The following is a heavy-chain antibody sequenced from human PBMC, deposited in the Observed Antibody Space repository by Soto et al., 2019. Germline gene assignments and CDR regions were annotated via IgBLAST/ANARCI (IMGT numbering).Heavy chain of an antibody. CDR2: ITNTGGAT. CDR3: AKNPRSASFGVRNIVENWFDP. D-gene: IGHD3-10*01. J-gene: IGHJ5*02. Sequence: GGSLRLSCAASGFNFGNFGMSWVRQAPGKGLQWVSSITNTGGATYYADSVKGRFSVSRDNSKNLMYLQMKGLGVEDTAVYFCAKNPRSASFGVRNIVENWFDPWGQGSLVTVSS. V-gene: IGHV3-23*01. CDR1: GFNFGNFG.